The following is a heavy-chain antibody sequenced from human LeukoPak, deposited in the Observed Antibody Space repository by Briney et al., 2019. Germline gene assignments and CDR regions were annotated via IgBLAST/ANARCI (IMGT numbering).Heavy chain of an antibody. V-gene: IGHV3-13*01. CDR2: IGTAGDT. CDR1: GFTFSSYD. J-gene: IGHJ6*03. D-gene: IGHD3-22*01. CDR3: ARAHYYDSSGYPQLYYYMDV. Sequence: GGSLRLSCAASGFTFSSYDMHWVRQATGKGLEWVSAIGTAGDTYYPGSVNGRFTISRENAKNSLYLQMNSLRAGDTAVYYCARAHYYDSSGYPQLYYYMDVWGKGTTVTVSS.